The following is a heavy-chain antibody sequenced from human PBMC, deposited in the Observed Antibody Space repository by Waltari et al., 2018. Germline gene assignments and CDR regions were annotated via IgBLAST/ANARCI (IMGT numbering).Heavy chain of an antibody. V-gene: IGHV3-74*01. CDR3: ARGHLHRNWFDP. CDR1: GFTFSTYW. D-gene: IGHD4-4*01. J-gene: IGHJ5*02. CDR2: INSEGSAK. Sequence: EVQLVESGGGLVQPGGSLRLSCAASGFTFSTYWMHWVRQAPGKGLVWSSRINSEGSAKSRADSVRVLFTISRDNANNTVTLQMNSLRAEDTAVYYCARGHLHRNWFDPWGQGTLVTVSS.